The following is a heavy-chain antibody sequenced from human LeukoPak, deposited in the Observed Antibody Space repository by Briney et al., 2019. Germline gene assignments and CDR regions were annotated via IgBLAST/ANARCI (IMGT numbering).Heavy chain of an antibody. Sequence: GGSLRLSCAASGFTFSSYWMHWVRQAPGKGLVWVSRINSDGSSTSYADSVKGRFTISRDNAKNSLYLQMNSLRAEDTAVYYCATYYYASGSSDWGQGTLVTVSS. CDR1: GFTFSSYW. J-gene: IGHJ4*02. D-gene: IGHD3-10*01. V-gene: IGHV3-74*01. CDR3: ATYYYASGSSD. CDR2: INSDGSST.